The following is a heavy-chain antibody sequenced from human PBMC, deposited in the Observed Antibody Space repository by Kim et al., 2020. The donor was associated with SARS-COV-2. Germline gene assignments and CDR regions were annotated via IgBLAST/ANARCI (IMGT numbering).Heavy chain of an antibody. Sequence: GGSLRLSCGGFGFSFRDVWMHWVRQAPGRGLEWVGRIKHAPHGGTADYAAPVKGRFAISRDDSRNTLYLQMNSLRSDDTAVYYCITESGQQPHDYFHFWGQGTLVTVSS. J-gene: IGHJ4*02. CDR2: IKHAPHGGTA. CDR3: ITESGQQPHDYFHF. D-gene: IGHD3-3*01. V-gene: IGHV3-15*01. CDR1: GFSFRDVW.